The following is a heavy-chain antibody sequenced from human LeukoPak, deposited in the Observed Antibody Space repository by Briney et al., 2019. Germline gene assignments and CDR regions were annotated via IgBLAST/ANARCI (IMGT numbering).Heavy chain of an antibody. D-gene: IGHD2-21*02. Sequence: ASVKVSCKASGYTFTGYYMHWVRQAPGQGLEWMGRINPNSGGTNYAQKFQGRVTMTRDTSISTAYMELSRLRSDDTAVYYCARERSGIVVVTAPFDYCGQGTLVTVSS. V-gene: IGHV1-2*06. CDR2: INPNSGGT. CDR3: ARERSGIVVVTAPFDY. CDR1: GYTFTGYY. J-gene: IGHJ4*02.